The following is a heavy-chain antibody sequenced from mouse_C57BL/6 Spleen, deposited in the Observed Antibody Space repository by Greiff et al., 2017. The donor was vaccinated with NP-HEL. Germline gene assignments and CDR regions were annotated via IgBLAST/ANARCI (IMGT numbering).Heavy chain of an antibody. CDR3: ARDYYGSSLAY. J-gene: IGHJ3*01. V-gene: IGHV1-22*01. Sequence: VQLQQSGPELVKPRASVKMSCKASGYTFTDYNMHWVKQSHGKSLEWIGYINPNNGGTSYNQKFKGKATLTVNKSSSTAYMELRSLTSEDSAVYYCARDYYGSSLAYWGQGTLVTVSA. CDR1: GYTFTDYN. D-gene: IGHD1-1*01. CDR2: INPNNGGT.